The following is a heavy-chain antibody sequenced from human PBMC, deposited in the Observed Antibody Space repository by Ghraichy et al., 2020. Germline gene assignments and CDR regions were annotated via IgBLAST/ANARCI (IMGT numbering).Heavy chain of an antibody. CDR2: LNGGTT. V-gene: IGHV3-23*01. Sequence: GGSLRLSCAASGFSLLSYAMSWVRQALGKGLEWVSGLNGGTTYYTDSVKGRFTISRDNSKNTVYLQMNSLRAEDTAVYYCARIRGASNYNALDVWGQGTTVTVSS. J-gene: IGHJ6*02. CDR3: ARIRGASNYNALDV. D-gene: IGHD2-8*01. CDR1: GFSLLSYA.